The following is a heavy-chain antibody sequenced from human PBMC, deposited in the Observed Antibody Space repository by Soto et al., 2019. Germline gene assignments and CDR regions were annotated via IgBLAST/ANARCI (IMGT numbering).Heavy chain of an antibody. CDR1: GFTFSRYA. J-gene: IGHJ6*02. Sequence: EVQLVESGGGLVQPGGSLRLSCAASGFTFSRYAMNWVRQAPGRGLEWISYSSDSSGTLYYADSVKGRFTISRDNAKKSLYLQMNSLRDEDTAVYYCARESGDDFPRDYYYGMDVWGQGTTVTVSS. CDR3: ARESGDDFPRDYYYGMDV. CDR2: SSDSSGTL. V-gene: IGHV3-48*02. D-gene: IGHD2-21*02.